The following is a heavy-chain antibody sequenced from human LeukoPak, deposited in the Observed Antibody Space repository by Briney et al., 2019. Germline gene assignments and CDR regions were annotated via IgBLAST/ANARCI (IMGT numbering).Heavy chain of an antibody. Sequence: ASVKVSCKASGYTFTGYYMHWVRQAPGQGLEWMGWINPNSGGTNYAQKFQGRVTMTRDTSISTAYMELSRLRSDDTAVYYCARVVQSLRYFDWIWVGSPPTDDAFDIWGQGTMVTVSS. V-gene: IGHV1-2*02. J-gene: IGHJ3*02. CDR1: GYTFTGYY. D-gene: IGHD3-9*01. CDR2: INPNSGGT. CDR3: ARVVQSLRYFDWIWVGSPPTDDAFDI.